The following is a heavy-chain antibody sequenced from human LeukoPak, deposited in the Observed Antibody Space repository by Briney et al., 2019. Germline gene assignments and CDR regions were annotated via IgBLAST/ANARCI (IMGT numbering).Heavy chain of an antibody. V-gene: IGHV4-34*01. CDR1: GGSFSGYY. CDR2: INHSGST. D-gene: IGHD6-19*01. J-gene: IGHJ4*02. Sequence: KSSETLSLTCAVYGGSFSGYYWSWIRQPPGKGLEWIGEINHSGSTNYNPSLKSRVTISVDTSKNQFSLKLSSVTAADTAVYYCARWRLGSGQAFDYWGQGTLATVSS. CDR3: ARWRLGSGQAFDY.